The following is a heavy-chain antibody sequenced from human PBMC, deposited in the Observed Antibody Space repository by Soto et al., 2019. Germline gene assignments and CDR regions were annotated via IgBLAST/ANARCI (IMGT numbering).Heavy chain of an antibody. CDR2: ISAYNGNT. Sequence: ASVKVSCKGSGYPFTSYGISWGRQAPGQGLEWMGWISAYNGNTNYAQKLQGRVTMTTDTSTSTAYMELRSLRSDDTAVYYCARVLKERDYYMDVWGKGTTVTVSS. V-gene: IGHV1-18*01. CDR1: GYPFTSYG. J-gene: IGHJ6*03. CDR3: ARVLKERDYYMDV. D-gene: IGHD1-26*01.